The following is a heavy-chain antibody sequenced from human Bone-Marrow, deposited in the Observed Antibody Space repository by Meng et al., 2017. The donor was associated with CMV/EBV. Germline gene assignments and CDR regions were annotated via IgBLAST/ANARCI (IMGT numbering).Heavy chain of an antibody. CDR3: ARDTSLRYYYDSIG. CDR1: GGTFSSYT. Sequence: SVKVSCKASGGTFSSYTISWVRQAPGQGLEWMGRIIPILGIANYAQKFQGRVTITADKSTSTAYMELSSLRSEDTAVYYCARDTSLRYYYDSIGWGQGTLVTASS. J-gene: IGHJ4*02. V-gene: IGHV1-69*04. CDR2: IIPILGIA. D-gene: IGHD3-22*01.